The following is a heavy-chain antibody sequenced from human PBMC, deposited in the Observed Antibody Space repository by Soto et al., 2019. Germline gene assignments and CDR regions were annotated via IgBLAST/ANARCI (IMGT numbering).Heavy chain of an antibody. CDR1: GGSFSGCY. V-gene: IGHV4-34*10. J-gene: IGHJ4*02. CDR3: ARDQLQNDY. Sequence: SETLSLTCAVYGGSFSGCYWSWIRQPPGKGLEWIGEINHSGSTNYNPSLQGRVTMTTDTSTSTAYMELRSLRSDDTAVYYCARDQLQNDYWGQGTLVTVSS. CDR2: INHSGST. D-gene: IGHD2-2*01.